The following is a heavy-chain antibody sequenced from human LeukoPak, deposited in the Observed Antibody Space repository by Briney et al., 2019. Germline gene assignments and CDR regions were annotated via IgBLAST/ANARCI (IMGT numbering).Heavy chain of an antibody. Sequence: GSLRLSCAASGFTFSSYEMNWVRQAPGKGLEWVSYISSSGSTIYFADSVKGRFTISRDNAKNSLYLQMNSLRAEDTAVYYCARVGDYYDSSGYSHGFDYWGQGTLVTVSS. V-gene: IGHV3-48*03. CDR1: GFTFSSYE. CDR3: ARVGDYYDSSGYSHGFDY. CDR2: ISSSGSTI. J-gene: IGHJ4*02. D-gene: IGHD3-22*01.